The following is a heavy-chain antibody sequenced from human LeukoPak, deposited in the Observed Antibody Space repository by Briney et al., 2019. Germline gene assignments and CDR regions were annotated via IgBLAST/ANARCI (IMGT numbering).Heavy chain of an antibody. V-gene: IGHV1-69*13. J-gene: IGHJ6*02. D-gene: IGHD2-2*01. CDR1: GGTFSSYA. CDR3: ARDDLVVVPAAMPWSRYYYYGMDV. CDR2: IIPIFGTA. Sequence: ASVKVSCKASGGTFSSYAISWVRQAPGQGLEWMGGIIPIFGTANYAQKFQGRVTITADESTSTAYMELSSLRSEDTAVYYCARDDLVVVPAAMPWSRYYYYGMDVWGQGTTVTVSS.